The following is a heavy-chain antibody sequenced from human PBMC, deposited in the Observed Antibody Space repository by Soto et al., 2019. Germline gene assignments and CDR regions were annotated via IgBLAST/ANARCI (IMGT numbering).Heavy chain of an antibody. CDR3: ARVYPSDTRYGYVGNNWFDP. D-gene: IGHD5-18*01. CDR1: GYTFTSYY. CDR2: INPSGGST. V-gene: IGHV1-46*03. Sequence: QVQLVQSGAEVKKPGASVKVSCMASGYTFTSYYMHWVRQAPGQGLEWMGIINPSGGSTSYAQKFQGRVTMTRDTSTSTVYMELSSLRSEDTAVYYCARVYPSDTRYGYVGNNWFDPWGQGTLVTVSS. J-gene: IGHJ5*02.